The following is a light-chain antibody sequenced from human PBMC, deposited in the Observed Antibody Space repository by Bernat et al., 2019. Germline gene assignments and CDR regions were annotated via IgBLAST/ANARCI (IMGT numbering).Light chain of an antibody. CDR1: SGNIASKY. CDR2: ENK. Sequence: NFMLTQPHSVSESPGKTVTISCTRSSGNIASKYVQWYQQRPGSSPITVIYENKERPSGVPNRFSGSIYSSSNSASLTISGLQSEDEADYFCQSYDATTVIFGGGTKLTVL. V-gene: IGLV6-57*01. J-gene: IGLJ2*01. CDR3: QSYDATTVI.